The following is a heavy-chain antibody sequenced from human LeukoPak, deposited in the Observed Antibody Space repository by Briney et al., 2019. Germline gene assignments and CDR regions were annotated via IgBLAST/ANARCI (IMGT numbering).Heavy chain of an antibody. Sequence: GGPLRLSCAASGFSFSDYNMNWVRQAPGKALEWVSSITTSSTYIYYGDSVKGRFTISRDNAKNSLYLQMNSLRAEDTAVYYCARVAIGYCTSGNCHKWFDSWGQGTLVTVSS. J-gene: IGHJ5*01. D-gene: IGHD2-15*01. CDR1: GFSFSDYN. CDR2: ITTSSTYI. CDR3: ARVAIGYCTSGNCHKWFDS. V-gene: IGHV3-21*01.